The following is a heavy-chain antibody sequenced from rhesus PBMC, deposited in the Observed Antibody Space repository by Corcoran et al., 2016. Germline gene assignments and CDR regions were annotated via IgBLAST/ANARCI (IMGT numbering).Heavy chain of an antibody. J-gene: IGHJ5-2*02. Sequence: QVKLQQWGEGLVKPSETLSLTCAVYGGSISGYYWSWIRQPPGKGLEWIGNIDGNSASTNYNPSLKNRVTISKDTSKNQFALKRSSVTAADTAVYYCARVQRVQFVLEDSLDVWGRGVLVTVSS. CDR3: ARVQRVQFVLEDSLDV. CDR2: IDGNSAST. D-gene: IGHD5-24*01. V-gene: IGHV4-73*01. CDR1: GGSISGYY.